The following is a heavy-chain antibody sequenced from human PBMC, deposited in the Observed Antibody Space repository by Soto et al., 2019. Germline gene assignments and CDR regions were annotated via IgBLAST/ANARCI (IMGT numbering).Heavy chain of an antibody. Sequence: PGESLKSSCKGSGYSFTSYWISWVRQMPGKGLEWMGRIDPSDSYTNYSPSFQGHVTISADKSISTAYLQWSSLKASDTAMYYCARHRGRSDYYYYGMDVWGQGTTVTVSS. CDR2: IDPSDSYT. CDR1: GYSFTSYW. D-gene: IGHD3-10*01. CDR3: ARHRGRSDYYYYGMDV. V-gene: IGHV5-10-1*01. J-gene: IGHJ6*02.